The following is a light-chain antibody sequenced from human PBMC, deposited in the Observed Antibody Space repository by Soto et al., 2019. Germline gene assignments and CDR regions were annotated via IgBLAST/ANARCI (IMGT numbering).Light chain of an antibody. Sequence: QSVLTQPPSASGTPGQRVTISCSGSSSNIGSNTVNWYQQLPGTAPKLLIYSHNQRPSGVPDRFSGSKSGTPASLAISGLQSEDEADYYCAAWDDSLNGLVFGTGTKVTVL. CDR2: SHN. CDR3: AAWDDSLNGLV. CDR1: SSNIGSNT. V-gene: IGLV1-44*01. J-gene: IGLJ1*01.